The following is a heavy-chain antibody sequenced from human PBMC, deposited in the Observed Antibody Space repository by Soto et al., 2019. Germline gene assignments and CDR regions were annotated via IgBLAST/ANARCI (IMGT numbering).Heavy chain of an antibody. V-gene: IGHV4-59*08. CDR2: IYYSGST. D-gene: IGHD3-16*01. J-gene: IGHJ6*03. CDR1: GGSISSYY. CDR3: ARRGGSYYYYMDV. Sequence: PSETLSLTCTVSGGSISSYYWSWIRHPPGKGLEWIGYIYYSGSTYYNPSLKSRVTISVDTSKNQFSLKLSSVTAADTAVYYCARRGGSYYYYMDVWGKGTTVTVSS.